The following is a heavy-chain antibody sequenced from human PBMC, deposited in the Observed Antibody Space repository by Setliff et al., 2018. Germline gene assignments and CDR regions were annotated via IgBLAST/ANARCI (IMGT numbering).Heavy chain of an antibody. Sequence: SETLSLTCAAYGGTFSDYYWTWIRQPPGKGLEWVGEINHRGSTNYNPSLKRRVTISVNTSKDHFPLKVISMTAADTAVYYCARMSGFMYMDVWGKGTTVTSP. CDR3: ARMSGFMYMDV. D-gene: IGHD3-16*01. CDR1: GGTFSDYY. J-gene: IGHJ6*03. V-gene: IGHV4-34*01. CDR2: INHRGST.